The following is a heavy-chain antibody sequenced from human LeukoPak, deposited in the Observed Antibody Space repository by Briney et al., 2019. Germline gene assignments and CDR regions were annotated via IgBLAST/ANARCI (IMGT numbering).Heavy chain of an antibody. Sequence: PSETLSLTCTVSGGSISSSSYYWGWIRQPPGKGLEWIGSIYYSGSTYYNPSLKSRVTLSVDTSKNQFSLKLSSVTAADTAVYYCARPPWFDPWGQGTLVTVSS. V-gene: IGHV4-39*01. CDR3: ARPPWFDP. CDR2: IYYSGST. CDR1: GGSISSSSYY. J-gene: IGHJ5*02.